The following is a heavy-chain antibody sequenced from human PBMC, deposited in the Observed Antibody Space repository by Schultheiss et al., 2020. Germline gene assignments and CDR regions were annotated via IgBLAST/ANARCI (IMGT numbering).Heavy chain of an antibody. CDR3: AKPPQDYGGNSQSD. CDR1: GGTFSSYA. D-gene: IGHD4-23*01. CDR2: IIPILGIA. Sequence: PVKVSCKASGGTFSSYAISWVRQAPGQGLEWMGRIIPILGIANYAQKFQGRVTITADKSTSTAYMELSSLRSEDTAVYYCAKPPQDYGGNSQSDWGQGTLVTVAS. J-gene: IGHJ4*02. V-gene: IGHV1-69*04.